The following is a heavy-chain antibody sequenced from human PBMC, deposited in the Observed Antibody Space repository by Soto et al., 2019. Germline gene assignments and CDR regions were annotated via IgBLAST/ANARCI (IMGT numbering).Heavy chain of an antibody. J-gene: IGHJ6*02. CDR1: GFTFSSYG. Sequence: PGGSLRLSCAASGFTFSSYGMHWVRQAPGKGLEWVAVISYDGSNKYYADSVKGRFTISRDNSKNTLYLQMNSTRAEDTAVYYCALGELFYGSGSGPRPDVGGQGTTVTVSS. D-gene: IGHD3-10*01. V-gene: IGHV3-30*03. CDR3: ALGELFYGSGSGPRPDV. CDR2: ISYDGSNK.